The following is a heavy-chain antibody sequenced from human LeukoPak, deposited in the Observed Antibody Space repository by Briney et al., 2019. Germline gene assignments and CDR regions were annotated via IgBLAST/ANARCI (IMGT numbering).Heavy chain of an antibody. CDR1: GYTFTSYD. CDR2: MNPNSGNT. V-gene: IGHV1-8*01. CDR3: AREDREVYYYGMDV. J-gene: IGHJ6*02. Sequence: ASVKVSCKASGYTFTSYDINWARQATGQGLEWMGWMNPNSGNTGYAQKFQGRVTMTRNTSISTAYMELSSLRSEDTAVYYCAREDREVYYYGMDVWGQGTTVTVSS.